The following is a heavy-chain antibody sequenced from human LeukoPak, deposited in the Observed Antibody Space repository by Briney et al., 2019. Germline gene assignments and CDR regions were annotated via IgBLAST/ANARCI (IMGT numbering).Heavy chain of an antibody. CDR1: GFTFSSYA. Sequence: GSLRLSCAASGFTFSSYAMSWVRQPPGKGLEWIGEINHSGSTNYNPSLKSRVTISVDTSKNQFSLKLSSVTAADTAVYYCARGTFRYCSSTSCYTPSPTYYYYGMDVWGQGTTVTVSS. CDR2: INHSGST. CDR3: ARGTFRYCSSTSCYTPSPTYYYYGMDV. J-gene: IGHJ6*02. D-gene: IGHD2-2*02. V-gene: IGHV4-34*01.